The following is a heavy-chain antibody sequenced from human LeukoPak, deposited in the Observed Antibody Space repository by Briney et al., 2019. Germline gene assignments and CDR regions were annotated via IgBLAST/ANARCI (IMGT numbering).Heavy chain of an antibody. CDR1: GYTFTGYY. CDR3: ATLRFDTSAYYSVKAFDD. CDR2: INPNSGGT. J-gene: IGHJ4*02. Sequence: ASVKVSCKASGYTFTGYYMHWVRQAPGQGLEWMGWINPNSGGTNYAQKFQGRVTMTRDTSISTAYMDLSSLRSDDTAVYFCATLRFDTSAYYSVKAFDDWGQGTLVTVSS. D-gene: IGHD3-22*01. V-gene: IGHV1-2*02.